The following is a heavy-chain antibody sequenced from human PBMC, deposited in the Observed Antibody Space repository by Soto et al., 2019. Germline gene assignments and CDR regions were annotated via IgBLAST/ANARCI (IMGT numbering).Heavy chain of an antibody. CDR1: GGSFSGYY. D-gene: IGHD3-10*01. CDR2: INHSGST. Sequence: SLTCAVYGGSFSGYYWSWIRQPPGKGLEWIGEINHSGSTNYNPSLKSRVTISVDTSKNQFSLKLSSVTAADTAVYYCARERTVRGVIRYGMDVWGQGTTVTVPS. J-gene: IGHJ6*02. V-gene: IGHV4-34*01. CDR3: ARERTVRGVIRYGMDV.